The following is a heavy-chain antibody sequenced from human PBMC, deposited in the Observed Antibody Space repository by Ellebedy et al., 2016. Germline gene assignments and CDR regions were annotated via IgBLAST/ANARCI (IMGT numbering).Heavy chain of an antibody. CDR1: GGSITSYY. J-gene: IGHJ4*02. V-gene: IGHV4-59*01. Sequence: SETLSLTCNVSGGSITSYYWSWIRQPPGRGLEWLGYFYNSGSANYNPSLKIRATISGDPSRNQFSLRLNSVTAADTALYYCARGRRSHDQFAPFDFWGQGILVAVST. CDR3: ARGRRSHDQFAPFDF. CDR2: FYNSGSA. D-gene: IGHD2-15*01.